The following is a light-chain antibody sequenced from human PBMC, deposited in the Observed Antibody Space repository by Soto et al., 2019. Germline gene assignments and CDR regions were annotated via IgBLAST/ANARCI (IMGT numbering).Light chain of an antibody. Sequence: EIVLTQSPGTLSLSPGERATLSCIASQSVTSNYLAWHQQKPGQAPRLLIYGASSRVAGIPDRFSGSGSGTDFTLTISRLEAEDFAVYYCQQYGSSPYTFRQGTKLEIK. CDR2: GAS. V-gene: IGKV3-20*01. CDR3: QQYGSSPYT. J-gene: IGKJ2*01. CDR1: QSVTSNY.